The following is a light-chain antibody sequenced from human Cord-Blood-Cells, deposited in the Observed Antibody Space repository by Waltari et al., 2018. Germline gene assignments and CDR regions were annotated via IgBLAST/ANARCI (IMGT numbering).Light chain of an antibody. CDR1: SIDVGGYNY. V-gene: IGLV2-11*01. CDR3: CSYAGSYTFDV. Sequence: QSALTQPRSVSGSPGQSVTIPCTGTSIDVGGYNYVSWYQQHPSKAPKLMIYDVSKRPSGVPDRFSGSKSGNTASLTISGLQAEDEADYYCCSYAGSYTFDVFGTGTKVTVL. J-gene: IGLJ1*01. CDR2: DVS.